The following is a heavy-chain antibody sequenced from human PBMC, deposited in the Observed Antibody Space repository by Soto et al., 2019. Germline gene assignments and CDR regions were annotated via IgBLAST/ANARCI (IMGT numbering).Heavy chain of an antibody. J-gene: IGHJ3*02. CDR1: GFTFSSYA. V-gene: IGHV3-23*01. CDR2: ISGSGGST. CDR3: AKQVGYDSSGYPDDDFDI. D-gene: IGHD3-22*01. Sequence: GGSLRLSCAASGFTFSSYAMSWVRQAPGKGLEWVSAISGSGGSTYYADSVKGRFTISRDNSKNTLYLQMNSLRAEDTAVYYCAKQVGYDSSGYPDDDFDIWGQGTMVPVSS.